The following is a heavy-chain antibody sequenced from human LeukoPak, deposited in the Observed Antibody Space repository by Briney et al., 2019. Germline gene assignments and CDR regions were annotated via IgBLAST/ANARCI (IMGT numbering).Heavy chain of an antibody. Sequence: TSETLSLTCTVSGGSISSYYWSWIRQPPGKGLEWIGYIYYSGSTNYNPSHKSRVTISVDTSKNQFSLKLSSVTAADTAVYYCARHAPTYYYDSSVPRLDYWGQGTLVTVSS. D-gene: IGHD3-22*01. CDR2: IYYSGST. J-gene: IGHJ4*02. V-gene: IGHV4-59*08. CDR1: GGSISSYY. CDR3: ARHAPTYYYDSSVPRLDY.